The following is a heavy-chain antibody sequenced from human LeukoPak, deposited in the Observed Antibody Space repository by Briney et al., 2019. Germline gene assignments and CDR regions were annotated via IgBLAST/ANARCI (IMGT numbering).Heavy chain of an antibody. D-gene: IGHD2-21*02. Sequence: SDTVSLTCTVSGGSITSGGYNWSWIRQHPGKGLEWIGYIYYSGNTNYNPCIKSQVTISVDTSKNQFSRKLRSVTAADTSVYYCARLGCGGDCYNNYFDYWGQGTLVTVSS. CDR1: GGSITSGGYN. CDR3: ARLGCGGDCYNNYFDY. V-gene: IGHV4-61*08. J-gene: IGHJ4*02. CDR2: IYYSGNT.